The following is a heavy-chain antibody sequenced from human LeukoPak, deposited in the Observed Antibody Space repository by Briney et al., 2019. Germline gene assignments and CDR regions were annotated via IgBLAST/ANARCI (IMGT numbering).Heavy chain of an antibody. CDR2: ISWNSGSI. V-gene: IGHV3-9*01. CDR3: AKGNIAAAGPTTPFDY. J-gene: IGHJ4*02. CDR1: GFTFDDYA. Sequence: GGSLRLSCAASGFTFDDYAMHWVRQAPGKGLEWVSGISWNSGSIGYADSVKGRFTISRDNAKNSLYLQMNSLRAEDTALYYCAKGNIAAAGPTTPFDYWGQGTLVTVSS. D-gene: IGHD6-13*01.